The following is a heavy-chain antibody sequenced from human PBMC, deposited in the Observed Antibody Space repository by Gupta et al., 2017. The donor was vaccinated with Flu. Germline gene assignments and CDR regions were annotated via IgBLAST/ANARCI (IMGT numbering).Heavy chain of an antibody. Sequence: EVQLVESGGGLVKPGGSLRLSCAASGFTFSNAWLSWVRLAPGKGLEWVGRIKSKTDGGTTDYAAPVKGRFTISRDDSKNTLYLQMNSLKTEDTAVYYCTTETYYYDSSGYLNWFDPWGQGTLVTVSS. D-gene: IGHD3-22*01. CDR3: TTETYYYDSSGYLNWFDP. V-gene: IGHV3-15*01. J-gene: IGHJ5*02. CDR1: GFTFSNAW. CDR2: IKSKTDGGTT.